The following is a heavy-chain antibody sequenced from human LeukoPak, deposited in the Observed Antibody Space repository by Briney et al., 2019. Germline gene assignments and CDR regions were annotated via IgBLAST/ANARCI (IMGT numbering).Heavy chain of an antibody. CDR3: AKVDDY. V-gene: IGHV4-39*01. CDR1: GGSISSSSYS. Sequence: PSETLSLTCTVSGGSISSSSYSWGWIRQPPGKGLEWIGNIYYGGSTYSNPSLKSRVTISLDTSKNQLSLKLSSVTAADTAIYYCAKVDDYWGQGTLVTVSS. J-gene: IGHJ4*02. CDR2: IYYGGST.